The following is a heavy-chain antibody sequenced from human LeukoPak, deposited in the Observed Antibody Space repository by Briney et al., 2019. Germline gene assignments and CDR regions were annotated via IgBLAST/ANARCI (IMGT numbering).Heavy chain of an antibody. CDR3: ARDESGSYYGLDY. J-gene: IGHJ4*02. D-gene: IGHD1-26*01. CDR1: GGSISSYY. V-gene: IGHV4-59*01. Sequence: SEALSLTCTVSGGSISSYYWSWIRQPPGKGLEWIGYIYYSGSTNYNPSLKSRVTISVGTSKNQFSLKLSSVTAADTAVYYCARDESGSYYGLDYWGQGTLVTVSS. CDR2: IYYSGST.